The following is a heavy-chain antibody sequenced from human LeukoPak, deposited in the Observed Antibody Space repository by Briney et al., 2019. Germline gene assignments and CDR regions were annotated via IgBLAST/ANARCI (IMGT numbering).Heavy chain of an antibody. J-gene: IGHJ5*02. CDR1: GDSISGSNYH. CDR2: VHHTGRA. Sequence: SETLSLTCTVSGDSISGSNYHWGWIRQPPGKGLGWLGTVHHTGRAFYNPSLRGRTTVSVDTSKNEFSLKLTSVTAADTAVYYCAREPDAWGQGILVIVSS. CDR3: AREPDA. V-gene: IGHV4-39*07.